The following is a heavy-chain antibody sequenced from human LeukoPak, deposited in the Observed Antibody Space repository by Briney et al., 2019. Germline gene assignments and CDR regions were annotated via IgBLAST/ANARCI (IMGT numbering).Heavy chain of an antibody. V-gene: IGHV3-23*01. CDR2: ISGSGGST. Sequence: PGGSLRLSCAASGFTFSSYAMSWVRQAPGKGLEWVSAISGSGGSTYYADSVKGRFTISRDNSKNTLYLQMNSLRAEDTAVYYCAKDLWDIVVVPADPLDYWGQGTLVTVSS. CDR1: GFTFSSYA. D-gene: IGHD2-2*01. J-gene: IGHJ4*02. CDR3: AKDLWDIVVVPADPLDY.